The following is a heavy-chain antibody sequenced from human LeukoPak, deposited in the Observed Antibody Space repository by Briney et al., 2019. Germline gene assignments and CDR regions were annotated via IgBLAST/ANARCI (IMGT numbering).Heavy chain of an antibody. V-gene: IGHV3-21*01. CDR3: ARDSNGGGVDFDY. D-gene: IGHD2-8*02. Sequence: PGGSLRLSCAASGFTFSSYSMNWVRQAPGKGLEWVSSISSSWGFIYYADSVKGRFTISRDNAKNSLYLPMNSLRAEDTAVYYCARDSNGGGVDFDYWGQGTLVTVSS. CDR2: ISSSWGFI. CDR1: GFTFSSYS. J-gene: IGHJ4*02.